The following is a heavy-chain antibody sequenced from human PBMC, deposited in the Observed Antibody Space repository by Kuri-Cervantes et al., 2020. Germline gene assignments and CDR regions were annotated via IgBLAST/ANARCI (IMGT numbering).Heavy chain of an antibody. CDR1: GFTFDDYA. J-gene: IGHJ4*02. CDR3: ARGHNSSGWYYGY. D-gene: IGHD6-19*01. CDR2: ISWNSGSI. Sequence: CAASGFTFDDYAMHWVRQAPGKGLEWVSGISWNSGSIGYADSVKGRFTISRDNAKNTLYLQMNSLRAEDTAVYYCARGHNSSGWYYGYWGQGTLVTVSS. V-gene: IGHV3-9*01.